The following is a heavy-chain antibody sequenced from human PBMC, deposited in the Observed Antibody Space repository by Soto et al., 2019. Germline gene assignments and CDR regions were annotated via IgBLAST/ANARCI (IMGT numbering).Heavy chain of an antibody. V-gene: IGHV4-34*01. D-gene: IGHD6-13*01. CDR3: ASSQGKIKALTMDV. CDR1: GGSFSGYY. CDR2: INHSGST. J-gene: IGHJ6*02. Sequence: SETLSLTCAVYGGSFSGYYWSWIRQPPGKGLEWIGEINHSGSTNYNPSLKSRVTISVDTSKNQFSLKLSSVTAADTAVYYCASSQGKIKALTMDVWGQGTTVT.